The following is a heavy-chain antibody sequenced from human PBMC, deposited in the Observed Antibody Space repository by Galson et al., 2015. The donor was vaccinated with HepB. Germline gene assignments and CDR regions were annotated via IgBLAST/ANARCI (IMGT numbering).Heavy chain of an antibody. CDR3: ARDSARLELPLY. D-gene: IGHD1-7*01. J-gene: IGHJ4*02. Sequence: SLRLSCAASGFTFSSYAMHWVRQAPGKGLEWVAVISYDGSNKYYADSVKGRFTISRDNSKNTLYLQMNSLRAEDTAVYYCARDSARLELPLYWGQGTLVTVSS. CDR2: ISYDGSNK. V-gene: IGHV3-30-3*01. CDR1: GFTFSSYA.